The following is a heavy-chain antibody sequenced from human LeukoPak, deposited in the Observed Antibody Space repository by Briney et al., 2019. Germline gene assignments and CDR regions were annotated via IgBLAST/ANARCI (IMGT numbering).Heavy chain of an antibody. CDR2: IKSKVDGGKT. CDR1: GFTLTDAR. Sequence: GGSLRLSCAASGFTLTDARMSWVRQAPGKGLEWVGRIKSKVDGGKTDYAAPVKGRFTISRDDSENTLYLQMNSLKTEDTAVYFCTSSGYRYDYSLYYWGQGTLVTVSS. V-gene: IGHV3-15*01. D-gene: IGHD5-18*01. J-gene: IGHJ4*02. CDR3: TSSGYRYDYSLYY.